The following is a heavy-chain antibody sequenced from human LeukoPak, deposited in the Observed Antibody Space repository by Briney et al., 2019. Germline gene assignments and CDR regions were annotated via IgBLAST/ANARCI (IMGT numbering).Heavy chain of an antibody. Sequence: SETLSLTCTVSGGSIGSYYWSWIRQHPGEGLDWIGYIYYSGSTNYNPSLKSRVTISEDTSKNQFSLKLSSVTAADTAVHYCARVYCSGGRCSGWFDPWGQGTLVTVSS. CDR3: ARVYCSGGRCSGWFDP. CDR2: IYYSGST. CDR1: GGSIGSYY. J-gene: IGHJ5*02. D-gene: IGHD2-15*01. V-gene: IGHV4-59*01.